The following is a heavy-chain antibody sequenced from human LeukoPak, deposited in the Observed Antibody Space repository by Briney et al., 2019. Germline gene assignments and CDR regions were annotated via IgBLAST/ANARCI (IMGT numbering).Heavy chain of an antibody. D-gene: IGHD1-7*01. CDR1: GFTFSSYS. CDR3: AKDKGYNWNYAPDPFDY. CDR2: ISSSSSYI. V-gene: IGHV3-21*04. Sequence: KSGGSLRLSCAASGFTFSSYSMNWVRQAPGKGLEWVSSISSSSSYIYYADSVKGRFTISRDNAKNSLYLQMNSLRAEDTAFYYCAKDKGYNWNYAPDPFDYWGQGTLVTVSS. J-gene: IGHJ4*02.